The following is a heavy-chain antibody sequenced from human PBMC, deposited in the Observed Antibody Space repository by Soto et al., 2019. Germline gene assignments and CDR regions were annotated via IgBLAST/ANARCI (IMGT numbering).Heavy chain of an antibody. CDR2: ISSSSSYI. D-gene: IGHD5-12*01. V-gene: IGHV3-21*01. J-gene: IGHJ4*02. CDR3: ARDGTSGYDWGGYYFDY. Sequence: EVQLVESGGGLVKPGGSLRLSCAASGFTFSSYSMNWVRQAPGKGLEWVSSISSSSSYIYYADSVKGRFTISRDNAKNSLYLQMNSLRAEDTAVYYCARDGTSGYDWGGYYFDYWGQGTLVTVSS. CDR1: GFTFSSYS.